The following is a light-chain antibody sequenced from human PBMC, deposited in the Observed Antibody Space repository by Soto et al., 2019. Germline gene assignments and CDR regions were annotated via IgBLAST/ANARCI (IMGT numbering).Light chain of an antibody. J-gene: IGKJ1*01. CDR2: DAS. V-gene: IGKV1-5*01. Sequence: DVKMTQSPSTLSASEGDRVTITCRASQNINMWLAWYQQKPGKAPKLLIYDASSLQSGVPSRFGGSGSGTDFTLTITSLLPDDCATYYCQPYSLYSPWTFGQGTKVDVK. CDR1: QNINMW. CDR3: QPYSLYSPWT.